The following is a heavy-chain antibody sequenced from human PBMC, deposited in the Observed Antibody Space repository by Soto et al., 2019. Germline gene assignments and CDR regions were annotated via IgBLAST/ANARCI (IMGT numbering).Heavy chain of an antibody. CDR2: IYPGDSDT. V-gene: IGHV5-51*01. J-gene: IGHJ5*02. D-gene: IGHD3-10*01. Sequence: GESLKISCKGSGYSFTSYWIGWVRQMPGKGLEWMGIIYPGDSDTRYSPSFQGQVTISAAKSISTAYLQWSSLKASDTAMYYCARRRYYYGSGSYYNWFDPWGQGTLVTVSS. CDR1: GYSFTSYW. CDR3: ARRRYYYGSGSYYNWFDP.